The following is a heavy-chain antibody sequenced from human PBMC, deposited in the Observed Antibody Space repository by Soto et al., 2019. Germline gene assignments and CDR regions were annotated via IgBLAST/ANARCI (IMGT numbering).Heavy chain of an antibody. J-gene: IGHJ4*02. Sequence: ETLSLTCTVSGDSITSNSYFWAWIRQPPGKGLEWIGSIYYSGTTYYNPSLKSRVTISVDRSKNQFSLKLSSVTAADTAVYYCARHFSVDYFDSWGQGALVTVSS. CDR3: ARHFSVDYFDS. V-gene: IGHV4-39*01. CDR2: IYYSGTT. CDR1: GDSITSNSYF.